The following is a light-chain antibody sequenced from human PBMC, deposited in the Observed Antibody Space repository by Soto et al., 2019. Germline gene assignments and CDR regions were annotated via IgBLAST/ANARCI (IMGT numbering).Light chain of an antibody. Sequence: EVVLTQSPATLSVSPGERTTLSCRASQIVSSNSAWYQQKPGQAPRLLIYSASTRATGIPARFSGSGSGTEFTLTISSLQSEDFAVYYCQQYNNWPPELFFGGGTKVDIK. J-gene: IGKJ4*01. CDR1: QIVSSN. V-gene: IGKV3-15*01. CDR3: QQYNNWPPELF. CDR2: SAS.